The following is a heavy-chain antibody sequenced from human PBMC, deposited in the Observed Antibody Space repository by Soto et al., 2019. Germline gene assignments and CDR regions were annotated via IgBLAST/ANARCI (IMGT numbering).Heavy chain of an antibody. CDR3: AKDDDTAMVPGHY. CDR2: ISYDGSNK. CDR1: GFNYVIYG. Sequence: SQRHCSGASGFNYVIYGVHWVRPSPGKGLGWVAVISYDGSNKYYADSVKGRFTISRDNSKNTLYLQMNSLRAEDTAVYYCAKDDDTAMVPGHYWGQGTLVTLSS. V-gene: IGHV3-30*18. D-gene: IGHD5-18*01. J-gene: IGHJ4*02.